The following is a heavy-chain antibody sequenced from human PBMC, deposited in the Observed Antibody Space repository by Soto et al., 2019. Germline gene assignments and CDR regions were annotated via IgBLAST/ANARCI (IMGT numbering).Heavy chain of an antibody. Sequence: EVQLVESGGGLVQPGGSLRLSCEASGFTFGSYWMTWVRQAPGKGLEWVAKIKKDESQKSYLDSVRGRFTISRDNAKNSLYLQMNSLRVEDTALYYCTRDVSPGSSALYLDAFDIWGQGTMVTVSS. CDR2: IKKDESQK. CDR3: TRDVSPGSSALYLDAFDI. D-gene: IGHD3-10*01. CDR1: GFTFGSYW. J-gene: IGHJ3*02. V-gene: IGHV3-7*05.